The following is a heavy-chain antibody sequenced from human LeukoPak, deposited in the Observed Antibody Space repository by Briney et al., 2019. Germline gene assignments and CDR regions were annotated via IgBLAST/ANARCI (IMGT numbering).Heavy chain of an antibody. CDR3: AREVLGTASAFDY. V-gene: IGHV3-48*01. D-gene: IGHD1-1*01. Sequence: GGSLRLSCAASGFTFSSYSMNWVRQAPGKGLEWVSYISSSSSTIYYADSVKGRFTISRDNAKNSLYLQMNSLRAEDTAVYYCAREVLGTASAFDYWGQGALVTVSS. CDR1: GFTFSSYS. CDR2: ISSSSSTI. J-gene: IGHJ4*02.